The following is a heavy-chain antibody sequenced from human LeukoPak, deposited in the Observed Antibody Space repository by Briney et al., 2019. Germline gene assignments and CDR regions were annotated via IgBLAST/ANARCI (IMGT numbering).Heavy chain of an antibody. CDR2: ISGSGSTI. J-gene: IGHJ5*02. CDR3: ARGFELDPSHLADWFDP. V-gene: IGHV3-11*01. Sequence: GGSLRLSCAASGFTFSDYYMSWIRQAPGRGLEWVSYISGSGSTIYYAYSVKGRFTISSDNAKNSLYLQMNSLRAEDTAVYYCARGFELDPSHLADWFDPWGQGTVVTVSS. D-gene: IGHD3-10*01. CDR1: GFTFSDYY.